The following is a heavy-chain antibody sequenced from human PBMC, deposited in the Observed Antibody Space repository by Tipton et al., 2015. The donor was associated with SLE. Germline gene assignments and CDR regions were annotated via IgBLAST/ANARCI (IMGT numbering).Heavy chain of an antibody. J-gene: IGHJ4*02. CDR2: IYYSGST. Sequence: TLSLTCTVSGGSISSSSYYWGWIRQPPGKGLEWIGSIYYSGSTYYNPSLKSRVTISVDTSKNQFSLKLSSVTAADTAVYYCASGQTWWIAGYFHYWGQGTPVTVSS. D-gene: IGHD2-15*01. V-gene: IGHV4-39*01. CDR1: GGSISSSSYY. CDR3: ASGQTWWIAGYFHY.